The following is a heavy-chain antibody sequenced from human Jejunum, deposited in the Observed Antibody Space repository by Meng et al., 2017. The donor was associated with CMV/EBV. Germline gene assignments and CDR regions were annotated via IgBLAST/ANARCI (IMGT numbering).Heavy chain of an antibody. CDR2: VDSYGGST. CDR1: FTFSTYW. D-gene: IGHD1-26*01. V-gene: IGHV3-74*01. CDR3: ASRVGVVGATHGVFDI. J-gene: IGHJ3*02. Sequence: FTFSTYWMHWVRQVPGEGLVWVSRVDSYGGSTAYADSVRGRFTISRDNAKNTLYLQMNSLRAEDTAVYYCASRVGVVGATHGVFDIWGQGTMVTVSS.